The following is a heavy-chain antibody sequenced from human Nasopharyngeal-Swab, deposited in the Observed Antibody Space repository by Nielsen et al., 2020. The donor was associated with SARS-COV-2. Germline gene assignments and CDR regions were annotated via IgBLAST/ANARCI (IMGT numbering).Heavy chain of an antibody. J-gene: IGHJ6*02. Sequence: GSLRLSCAASGFTFDDYTMHWVRQAPGKGLEWVSLISWDGGSTYYADSVKGRFTISRDNSKNSLYLQMNSLRTEDTALYYCAKDLGGYYYYGMDVWGQGTTATVSS. V-gene: IGHV3-43*01. CDR2: ISWDGGST. CDR1: GFTFDDYT. CDR3: AKDLGGYYYYGMDV.